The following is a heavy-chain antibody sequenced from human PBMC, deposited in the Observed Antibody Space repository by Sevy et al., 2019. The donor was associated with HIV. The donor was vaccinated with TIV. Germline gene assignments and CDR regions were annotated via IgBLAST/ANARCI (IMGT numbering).Heavy chain of an antibody. Sequence: GGSLRLSCAASGFTFTTYAMHWVRQAPGKGLEWVAVISYDGSNTYYADSVKGRFTISRDSSKNTLYLQMNSLRAEDTAVCFCATDGGYDSGGYDLSNYWGQGTLVTVSS. V-gene: IGHV3-30-3*01. CDR2: ISYDGSNT. D-gene: IGHD3-22*01. CDR3: ATDGGYDSGGYDLSNY. J-gene: IGHJ4*02. CDR1: GFTFTTYA.